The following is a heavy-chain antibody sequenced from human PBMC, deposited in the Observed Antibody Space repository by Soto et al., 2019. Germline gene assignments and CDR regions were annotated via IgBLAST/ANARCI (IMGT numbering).Heavy chain of an antibody. CDR1: GFTFSSYA. J-gene: IGHJ4*02. D-gene: IGHD3-10*01. CDR3: ARASGESYPGSRVFDS. Sequence: GGSLRLSCAASGFTFSSYAMHWVRQAPGKGLEWVAVISYDGSNKYYADSVKGRFTISRDNSKNILYLQMNSLRAEDTAIYYCARASGESYPGSRVFDSWGQGTRVTVSS. CDR2: ISYDGSNK. V-gene: IGHV3-30-3*01.